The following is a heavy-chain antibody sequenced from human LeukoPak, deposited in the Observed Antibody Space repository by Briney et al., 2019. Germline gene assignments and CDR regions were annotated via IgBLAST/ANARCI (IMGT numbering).Heavy chain of an antibody. CDR3: ATAYTKWLVFNHHYFDY. D-gene: IGHD6-19*01. CDR1: GYTFTGYY. Sequence: GASVKVSCKASGYTFTGYYMHWVRQAPGQGLEWMGWINPNSGGTNYARKFQGRVTMTRDTPISTAYMELSRLRSDDTAVYYCATAYTKWLVFNHHYFDYWGQGTLVTVSS. J-gene: IGHJ4*02. CDR2: INPNSGGT. V-gene: IGHV1-2*02.